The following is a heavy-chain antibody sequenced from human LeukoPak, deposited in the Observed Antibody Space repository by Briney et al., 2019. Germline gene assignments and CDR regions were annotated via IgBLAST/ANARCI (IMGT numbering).Heavy chain of an antibody. V-gene: IGHV3-11*04. CDR2: ISGRRGATI. CDR3: AKARPFGAYYMDV. Sequence: GGSLRLSCAASGFTFSDFYMTWIRQAPGKGLEWLSCISGRRGATIYYADSVRGRFTISRDNAKKSVSLQMNSLRAEDTGVYYCAKARPFGAYYMDVWAEGPRSPSP. J-gene: IGHJ6*03. D-gene: IGHD3-3*01. CDR1: GFTFSDFY.